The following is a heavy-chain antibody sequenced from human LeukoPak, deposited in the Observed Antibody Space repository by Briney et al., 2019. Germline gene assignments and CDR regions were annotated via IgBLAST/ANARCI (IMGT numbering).Heavy chain of an antibody. V-gene: IGHV3-30*02. CDR3: ASSYFDHSLHAYYI. CDR2: IRYDGSNT. CDR1: GFSFRRYG. D-gene: IGHD3-22*01. J-gene: IGHJ3*02. Sequence: PGGSVRLPCPASGFSFRRYGMHWVGQAPGKGLEGVAFIRYDGSNTYYADSAKGRFTISRDNTKNSLILYMSSLRAEDTAVDFCASSYFDHSLHAYYIWGQGTMVTASS.